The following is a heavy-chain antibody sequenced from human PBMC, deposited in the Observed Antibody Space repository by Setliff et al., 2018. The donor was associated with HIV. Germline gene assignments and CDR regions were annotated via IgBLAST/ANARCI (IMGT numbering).Heavy chain of an antibody. CDR1: GYTFTDYY. CDR3: ARVSDTGVDPQTHRDY. CDR2: VNPNSGGT. V-gene: IGHV1-2*06. Sequence: ASVKVSCKASGYTFTDYYIHWVRQAPGQGLEWMGRVNPNSGGTTYGQMSQGRVTLTRDTSISTAYMELNRLESEDSAIYYCARVSDTGVDPQTHRDYWGQGTPVPSPQ. J-gene: IGHJ4*02. D-gene: IGHD2-21*01.